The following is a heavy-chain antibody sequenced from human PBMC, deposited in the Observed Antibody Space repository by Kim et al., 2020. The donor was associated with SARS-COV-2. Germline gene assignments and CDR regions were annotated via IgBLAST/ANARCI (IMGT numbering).Heavy chain of an antibody. Sequence: GGSLRLSCAASGFTFSRRAMSWVRQVPGKGLEWIASVNNNNNPYYADSVKGRFTVSRDITKDTLYLQMNSLRADDTALYYFAKDHPSSGWPTFDSWGQGTLVAVSS. CDR1: GFTFSRRA. J-gene: IGHJ4*02. D-gene: IGHD6-19*01. CDR2: VNNNNNP. CDR3: AKDHPSSGWPTFDS. V-gene: IGHV3-23*05.